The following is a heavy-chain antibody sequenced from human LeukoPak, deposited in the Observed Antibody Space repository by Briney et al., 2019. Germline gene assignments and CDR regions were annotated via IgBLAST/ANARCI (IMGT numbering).Heavy chain of an antibody. J-gene: IGHJ4*02. CDR1: GASISSGTYY. D-gene: IGHD5-24*01. Sequence: SETLSLTCTVSGASISSGTYYWGWIRQPAGKGLEWIGRIYTSGSTNYNPSLKSRVTISVDTSKNQFSLKLSSVTAADTAVYYCARRRGGDGYNSVYFDYWGQGTLVTVSS. CDR2: IYTSGST. V-gene: IGHV4-61*02. CDR3: ARRRGGDGYNSVYFDY.